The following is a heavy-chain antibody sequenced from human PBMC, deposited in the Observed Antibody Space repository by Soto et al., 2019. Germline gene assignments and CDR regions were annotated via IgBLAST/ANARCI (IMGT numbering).Heavy chain of an antibody. CDR2: IYYSGST. J-gene: IGHJ4*02. V-gene: IGHV4-59*01. Sequence: PSETLSLTCTVSGGSISSYYWSWTRQPPGKGLEWIGYIYYSGSTNYNPSLKSRVTISVDTSKNQFSLKLSSVTAADTAVYYCATSGGTGYWGQGTLVTVSS. D-gene: IGHD6-19*01. CDR1: GGSISSYY. CDR3: ATSGGTGY.